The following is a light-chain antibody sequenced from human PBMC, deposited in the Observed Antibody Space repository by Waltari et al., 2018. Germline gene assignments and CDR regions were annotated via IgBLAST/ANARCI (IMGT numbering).Light chain of an antibody. CDR3: CSYAGTNNFYV. Sequence: QSPLTQPPSASGSPGESVTISCTGTSSDIGAYDYVPWYQQHPGKAPKLMIYEVIKRPSGVPDRFSGSKSGNTASLTVSGLQAEDEADYYCCSYAGTNNFYVFGTGTKVTVL. CDR2: EVI. CDR1: SSDIGAYDY. J-gene: IGLJ1*01. V-gene: IGLV2-8*01.